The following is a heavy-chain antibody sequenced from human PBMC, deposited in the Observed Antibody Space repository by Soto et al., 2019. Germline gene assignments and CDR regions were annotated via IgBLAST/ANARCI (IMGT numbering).Heavy chain of an antibody. CDR2: MIPDSGRT. CDR3: ARGDHFGFGVDY. D-gene: IGHD3-10*01. J-gene: IGHJ4*02. V-gene: IGHV1-8*01. Sequence: QVQLVQSGAEVKKPGASVKVSCKASGYTFTNHDINWVRQVPGQGLEWMGWMIPDSGRTGYAQKFQGRVTMTRNTSTRTASMELSSLRNEDTAVYYCARGDHFGFGVDYWGQGTLVTVSS. CDR1: GYTFTNHD.